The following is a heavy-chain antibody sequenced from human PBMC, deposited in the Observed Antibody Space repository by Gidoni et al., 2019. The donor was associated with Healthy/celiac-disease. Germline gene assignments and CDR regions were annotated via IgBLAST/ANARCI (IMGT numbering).Heavy chain of an antibody. J-gene: IGHJ6*03. Sequence: QVQLVESGGGVVQPGRSLRRSCAASGVTFSSYGLHRVRQAPGKGVGGVAVISYDGSNKYYADSVKGRFTISRDNSKNTLYLQMNSLRAEDTAVYYCAKDVSGDGYDYYYYYMDVWGKGTTVTVSS. CDR1: GVTFSSYG. CDR3: AKDVSGDGYDYYYYYMDV. D-gene: IGHD5-12*01. V-gene: IGHV3-30*18. CDR2: ISYDGSNK.